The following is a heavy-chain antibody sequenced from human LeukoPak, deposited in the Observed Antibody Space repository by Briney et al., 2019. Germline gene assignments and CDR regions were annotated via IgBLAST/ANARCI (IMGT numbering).Heavy chain of an antibody. J-gene: IGHJ4*02. V-gene: IGHV4-34*01. CDR2: INHSGST. CDR1: GGSFSAYY. Sequence: SETLSLTCAVYGGSFSAYYWSWIRQPPGKGLEWIGEINHSGSTNYNPSLKSRVTISVDTSKNQFSLKLSSVTAADTAVYYCARGYYVTTLDYWGQGTLVTVSS. D-gene: IGHD4-11*01. CDR3: ARGYYVTTLDY.